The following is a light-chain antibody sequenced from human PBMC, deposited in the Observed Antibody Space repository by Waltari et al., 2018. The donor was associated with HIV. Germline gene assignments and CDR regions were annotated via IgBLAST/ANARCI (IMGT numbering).Light chain of an antibody. CDR2: LGF. J-gene: IGKJ4*01. CDR1: QSLLHSNGYNY. Sequence: DIVMTQSPLSLPVTPGEPASISCRSSQSLLHSNGYNYLDWYLQKPGQSPQLLIFLGFNRAPGVPDRFSGSATGTDFTLKISTVEAEDVGIYYCMQALQSPLTFGGGTKVEIK. V-gene: IGKV2-28*01. CDR3: MQALQSPLT.